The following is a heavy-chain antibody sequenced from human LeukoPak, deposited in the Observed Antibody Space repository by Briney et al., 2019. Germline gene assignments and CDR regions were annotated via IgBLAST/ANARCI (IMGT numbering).Heavy chain of an antibody. J-gene: IGHJ4*02. CDR1: GDSINNNRW. CDR3: VRNGYYSVDS. V-gene: IGHV4-4*02. Sequence: SETLSLTCAVSGDSINNNRWWSWVRQSPGKGLEWLGEIHGSGRTNYNPSLKSRVTISVDNSKNQFSLKVNSMTAADTAMYFCVRNGYYSVDSWGQGTLVTVSS. D-gene: IGHD1-26*01. CDR2: IHGSGRT.